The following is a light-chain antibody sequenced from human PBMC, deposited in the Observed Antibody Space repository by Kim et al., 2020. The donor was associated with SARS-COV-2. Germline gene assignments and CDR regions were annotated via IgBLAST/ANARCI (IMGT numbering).Light chain of an antibody. V-gene: IGKV3D-15*01. CDR3: QQYNSWHLT. CDR2: GAV. CDR1: QSVGSD. J-gene: IGKJ4*01. Sequence: EIVMTQSPVTLSVSLGERATLSCRASQSVGSDLAWYQQKPGQAPRLLMYGAVLRATGIPARFSGSGSGTEFTLTISSLQSEDFAVYFCQQYNSWHLTFGGGTKVDIK.